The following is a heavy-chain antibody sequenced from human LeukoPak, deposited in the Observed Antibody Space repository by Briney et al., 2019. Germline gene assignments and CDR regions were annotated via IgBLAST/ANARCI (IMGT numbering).Heavy chain of an antibody. D-gene: IGHD3-22*01. Sequence: GGSLRLSCAASGLIFSSYWMSWVRQAPGKGLEWVANIKQDGSEKYYVDSVKGRFTISRDNAKNSLYLQMNSLRAEDTAVYYCARSSTYYYDSSGYFYWGQGTLVTVSS. CDR2: IKQDGSEK. J-gene: IGHJ4*02. V-gene: IGHV3-7*01. CDR3: ARSSTYYYDSSGYFY. CDR1: GLIFSSYW.